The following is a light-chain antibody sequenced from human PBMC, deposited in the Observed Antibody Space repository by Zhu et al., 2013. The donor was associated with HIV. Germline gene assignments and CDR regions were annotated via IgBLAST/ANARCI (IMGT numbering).Light chain of an antibody. J-gene: IGLJ3*02. Sequence: QSVLTQPPSVSGNYGQRVTISCSGSSSDITTNPVNWYQHLPGTAPKLLIYTNNQRPSGVPDRFSGSTSGTSASLAISGLQSDDEAVYYCAAWDDSLSGRVFGGGTTLTVL. CDR1: SSDITTNP. CDR3: AAWDDSLSGRV. V-gene: IGLV1-44*01. CDR2: TNN.